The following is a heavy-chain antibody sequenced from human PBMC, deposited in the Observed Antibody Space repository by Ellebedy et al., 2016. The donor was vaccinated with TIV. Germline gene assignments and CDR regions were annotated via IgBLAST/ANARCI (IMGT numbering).Heavy chain of an antibody. CDR1: GYRFTNYW. Sequence: GESLKISXKGSGYRFTNYWIGWVRQMPGKGLEWMGIIYPADSDTKYSPSFQGQVTISADKSINTAYLQWSSLKASDTAMYYCARKTPYGSGTYDFWGQGTQVTVSS. J-gene: IGHJ4*02. D-gene: IGHD3-10*01. V-gene: IGHV5-51*01. CDR2: IYPADSDT. CDR3: ARKTPYGSGTYDF.